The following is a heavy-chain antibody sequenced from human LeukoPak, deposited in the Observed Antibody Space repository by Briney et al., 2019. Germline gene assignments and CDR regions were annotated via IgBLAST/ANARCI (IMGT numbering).Heavy chain of an antibody. CDR2: IFSNDEK. J-gene: IGHJ4*02. Sequence: SGPVLVKPTETLTLTCTVSGFSLRNARMGVSWIRQPPGKALDWLAHIFSNDEKSYSTSLKSRLTISKDTSKSQVVLTMTNMDPVDRATYYCARTPYFDYVWGSYRFDYWGQGTLVTVSS. CDR1: GFSLRNARMG. V-gene: IGHV2-26*01. D-gene: IGHD3-16*02. CDR3: ARTPYFDYVWGSYRFDY.